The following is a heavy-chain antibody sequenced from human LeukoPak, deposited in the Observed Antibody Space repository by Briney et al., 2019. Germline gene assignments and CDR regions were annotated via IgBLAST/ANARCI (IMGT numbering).Heavy chain of an antibody. CDR3: ARPRMGGDHIVVVPAATLSYGMDV. Sequence: ASVKVSCKASGGTFSSYAISWVRQAPGQGLEWMGGISLSFGEETYAQRFQGRVTITADESTSTAYMELSSLRSEDTAVYYCARPRMGGDHIVVVPAATLSYGMDVWGQGTTVTVSS. CDR1: GGTFSSYA. D-gene: IGHD2-2*01. J-gene: IGHJ6*02. CDR2: ISLSFGEE. V-gene: IGHV1-69*13.